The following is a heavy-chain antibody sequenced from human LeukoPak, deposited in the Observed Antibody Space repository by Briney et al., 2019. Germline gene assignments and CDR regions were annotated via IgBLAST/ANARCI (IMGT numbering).Heavy chain of an antibody. CDR3: ARVRNWNYGYYYYYMDV. V-gene: IGHV4-61*02. CDR1: GGSISSGRYY. CDR2: IYTGGST. Sequence: SETLSLTCTVSGGSISSGRYYWNWIRQPAGKGLEWIGRIYTGGSTNYNPSLKSRVTISVDTSKNQFSLKLNSVTAADTAVYYCARVRNWNYGYYYYYMDVWGKGTTVTVSS. J-gene: IGHJ6*03. D-gene: IGHD1-7*01.